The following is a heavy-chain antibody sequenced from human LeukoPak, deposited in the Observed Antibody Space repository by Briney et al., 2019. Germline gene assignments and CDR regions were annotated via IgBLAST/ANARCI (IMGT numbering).Heavy chain of an antibody. D-gene: IGHD5-24*01. CDR2: INPNSGGT. J-gene: IGHJ3*02. CDR3: ARGRDGYNLDAFDI. CDR1: GYTFTGYY. V-gene: IGHV1-2*02. Sequence: ASVKVSCKASGYTFTGYYMHWVRQAPGQGLEWMGWINPNSGGTNYAQKFQGRVTMTRDTSISTAYMELSRLRSDDTAVYYCARGRDGYNLDAFDIWGQGTMVTVSS.